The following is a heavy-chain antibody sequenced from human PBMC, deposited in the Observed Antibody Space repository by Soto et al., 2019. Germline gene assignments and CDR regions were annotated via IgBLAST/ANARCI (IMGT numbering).Heavy chain of an antibody. CDR3: ARQKYTVVTAFDV. CDR1: GGSVTPYY. CDR2: VSYSGKT. D-gene: IGHD3-22*01. J-gene: IGHJ3*01. Sequence: QVQLQESGPGLVKTSDTLSLTCTVSGGSVTPYYWSWIRQSPGEGLEWIGYVSYSGKTGYNPSLKSRVSMAIDTSKNEFSLKLTSLTAADAATSFCARQKYTVVTAFDVWGQGTTVAVSS. V-gene: IGHV4-59*02.